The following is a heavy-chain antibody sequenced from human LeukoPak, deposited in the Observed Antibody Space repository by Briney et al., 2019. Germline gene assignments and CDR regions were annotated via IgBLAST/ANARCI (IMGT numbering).Heavy chain of an antibody. D-gene: IGHD4/OR15-4a*01. V-gene: IGHV1-69*05. Sequence: ASVKVSCKASGGAFSSYAISWVRQAPGQGLERMGGIIPIFGTANYAQKFQGRVTITTDESTSTAYMELSSLRSEDTAVYYCARDFSEYGAHQGVSTDYWGQGTLVTVSS. CDR2: IIPIFGTA. J-gene: IGHJ4*02. CDR3: ARDFSEYGAHQGVSTDY. CDR1: GGAFSSYA.